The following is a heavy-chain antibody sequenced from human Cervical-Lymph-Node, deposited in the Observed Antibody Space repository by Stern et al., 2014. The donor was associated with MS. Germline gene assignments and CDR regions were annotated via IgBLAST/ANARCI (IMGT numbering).Heavy chain of an antibody. CDR2: IFPRDSNT. CDR3: ARSPATPSGYDRFDY. V-gene: IGHV5-51*03. CDR1: GYLFDDYW. J-gene: IGHJ4*02. Sequence: VQLVESGAEVKKPGESLKISCEASGYLFDDYWIGWVRQMSGRGLELVAIIFPRDSNTRYSPSVQGQVTISADKSISTAYLSWRSRRPRDPAMYYCARSPATPSGYDRFDYWGQGALVTVSS. D-gene: IGHD5-12*01.